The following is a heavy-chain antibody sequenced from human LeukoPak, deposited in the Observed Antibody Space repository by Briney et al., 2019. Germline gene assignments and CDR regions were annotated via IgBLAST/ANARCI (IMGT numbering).Heavy chain of an antibody. D-gene: IGHD3-9*01. V-gene: IGHV3-66*01. CDR1: GFTVSSNY. Sequence: GGSLRLSCAASGFTVSSNYMSWVRQAPGKGLEWVSGIYSGGRTYYAESVKGRFTISRDNSKNTLYLQMNSLRAEDTAVYYCVGGLYDWVDYWGQGTLVTVSS. CDR3: VGGLYDWVDY. J-gene: IGHJ4*02. CDR2: IYSGGRT.